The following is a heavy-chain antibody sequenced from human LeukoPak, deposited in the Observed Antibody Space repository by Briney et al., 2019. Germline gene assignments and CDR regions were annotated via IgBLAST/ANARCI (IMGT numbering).Heavy chain of an antibody. V-gene: IGHV4-59*01. CDR3: ARAGDFTLYYYYYYGMDV. CDR1: GGSTSSYY. Sequence: SETLSLTCTVSGGSTSSYYWSWIRQPPGKGLEWIGYIYYSGSTNYNPSLKSRVTISVDTSKNQFSLKLSSVTAADTAVYYCARAGDFTLYYYYYYGMDVWGQGTTVTVSS. D-gene: IGHD4-17*01. CDR2: IYYSGST. J-gene: IGHJ6*02.